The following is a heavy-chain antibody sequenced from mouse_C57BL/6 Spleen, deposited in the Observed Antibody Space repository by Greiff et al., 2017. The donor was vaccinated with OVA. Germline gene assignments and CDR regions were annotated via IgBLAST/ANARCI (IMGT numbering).Heavy chain of an antibody. J-gene: IGHJ3*01. V-gene: IGHV5-9*01. CDR2: ISGGGGNT. D-gene: IGHD2-4*01. Sequence: EVKVVESGGGLVKPGGSLKLSCAASGFTFSGYTMSWVRQTPEKRLEWVATISGGGGNTYYPDSVKGRFTISRDNAKNTLYLQMSSLRSEDTALYYCARPHDYDDGFAYWGQGTLVTVSA. CDR1: GFTFSGYT. CDR3: ARPHDYDDGFAY.